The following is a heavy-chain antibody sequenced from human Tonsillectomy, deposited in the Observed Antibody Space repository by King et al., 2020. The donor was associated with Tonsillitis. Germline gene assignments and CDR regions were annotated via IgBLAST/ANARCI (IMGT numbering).Heavy chain of an antibody. CDR3: ARGILRCSKANFEY. V-gene: IGHV1-8*01. Sequence: QLVQSGAEVKKPGASVKVSCKASGYTFTSYDINWVRQATGQGLEWMGWMNPNSGNTGYAQKFQGRVTMTRNTSISTAYMELSSLRSEATAVYYCARGILRCSKANFEYWGKGPWSPSPQ. J-gene: IGHJ4*03. CDR1: GYTFTSYD. D-gene: IGHD3-10*02. CDR2: MNPNSGNT.